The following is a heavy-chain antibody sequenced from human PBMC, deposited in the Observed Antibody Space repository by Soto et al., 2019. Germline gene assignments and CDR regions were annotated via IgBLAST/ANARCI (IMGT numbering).Heavy chain of an antibody. V-gene: IGHV3-21*01. Sequence: GGSLRLSCAASGFTFSSYSMNWVRQAPGKGLEWVSSITSSSAFLYYADSLKGRFTISRDNDRNSLYLQMHSLRAEDTAVYYCARETASGTTNLDYWGQGTLVTVSS. CDR2: ITSSSAFL. CDR3: ARETASGTTNLDY. CDR1: GFTFSSYS. J-gene: IGHJ4*02. D-gene: IGHD1-7*01.